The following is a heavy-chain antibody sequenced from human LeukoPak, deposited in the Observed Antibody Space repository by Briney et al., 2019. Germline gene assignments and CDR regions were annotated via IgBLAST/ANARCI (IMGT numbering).Heavy chain of an antibody. J-gene: IGHJ4*02. CDR1: GYTFTGYY. Sequence: GASVKVSCKASGYTFTGYYMHWVRQAPGQGLEWTGWINPNSGGTNYAQKFQGRVTMTRDTSISTAYMELSRLRSDDTAVYYCARGIAARPPFGFDYWGQGTLVTVSS. D-gene: IGHD6-6*01. CDR3: ARGIAARPPFGFDY. V-gene: IGHV1-2*02. CDR2: INPNSGGT.